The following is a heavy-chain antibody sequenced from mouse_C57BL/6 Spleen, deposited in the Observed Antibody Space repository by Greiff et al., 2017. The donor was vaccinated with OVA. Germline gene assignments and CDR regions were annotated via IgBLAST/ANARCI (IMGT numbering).Heavy chain of an antibody. CDR1: GFNIKDYY. Sequence: EVKLMESGAELVKPGASVKLSCTASGFNIKDYYMHWVKQRTEQGLEWIGRIDPEDGETKYAPKFQGKATITADTSSNTAYLQLSSLTSEDTAVYYCALITTEDYFDYWGQGTTLTVSS. J-gene: IGHJ2*01. D-gene: IGHD1-1*01. CDR3: ALITTEDYFDY. CDR2: IDPEDGET. V-gene: IGHV14-2*01.